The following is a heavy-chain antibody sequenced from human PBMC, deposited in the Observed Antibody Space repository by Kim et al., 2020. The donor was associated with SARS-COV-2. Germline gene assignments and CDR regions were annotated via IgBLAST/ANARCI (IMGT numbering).Heavy chain of an antibody. CDR3: ARGLYPRLQEYFQH. J-gene: IGHJ1*01. V-gene: IGHV1-8*01. D-gene: IGHD5-18*01. CDR2: MNPNSGNT. CDR1: GYTFTSYD. Sequence: ASVKVSCKASGYTFTSYDINWVRQATGQGLEWMGWMNPNSGNTGYAQKFQGRVTMTRNTSISTAYMELSSLRSEDTAVYYCARGLYPRLQEYFQHWGQGTLVTVSS.